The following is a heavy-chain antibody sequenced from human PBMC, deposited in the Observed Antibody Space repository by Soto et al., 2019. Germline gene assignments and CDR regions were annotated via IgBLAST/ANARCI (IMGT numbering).Heavy chain of an antibody. V-gene: IGHV2-5*08. J-gene: IGHJ4*02. CDR1: SGSMSSSLNH. Sequence: KPSETLSLTCIVSSGSMSSSLNHWGWIRQPPGKGLEWLALIYWDDDKRYSPSLKSRLTITKDTSKNQVVLTMTNMDPVDTATYYCAHVLGYCSSTSCYTFDYWGQGTLVTVSS. D-gene: IGHD2-2*01. CDR2: IYWDDDK. CDR3: AHVLGYCSSTSCYTFDY.